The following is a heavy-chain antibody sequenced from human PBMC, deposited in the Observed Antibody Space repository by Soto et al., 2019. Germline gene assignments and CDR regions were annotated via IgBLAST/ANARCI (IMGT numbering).Heavy chain of an antibody. V-gene: IGHV3-23*01. CDR3: AKVPGDDYASSGYYYYFDY. Sequence: EVPLLESGGGLVQPGGSLRLSCAASGFTFSSYAMSWVRQAPGKGLEWVSGISGSGGSTYYADSVKGRFTISRDNSKNTLYLQMNSLRAEDTAVYYCAKVPGDDYASSGYYYYFDYWGQGTLVTVSS. CDR2: ISGSGGST. J-gene: IGHJ4*02. CDR1: GFTFSSYA. D-gene: IGHD3-22*01.